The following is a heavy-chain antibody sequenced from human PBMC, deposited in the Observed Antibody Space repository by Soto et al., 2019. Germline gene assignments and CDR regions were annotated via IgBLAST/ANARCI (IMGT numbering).Heavy chain of an antibody. Sequence: APVKVSCKASGYTFTSYYTHWVRHATGQGLEWMGIINPSGGSTSYAQKFQGRVTMTRDTSTSTVYMELSSLRSEDTAVYYCARVLGRELPAYHALDIWGQGTMVTVSS. CDR1: GYTFTSYY. D-gene: IGHD1-26*01. CDR2: INPSGGST. CDR3: ARVLGRELPAYHALDI. J-gene: IGHJ3*02. V-gene: IGHV1-46*01.